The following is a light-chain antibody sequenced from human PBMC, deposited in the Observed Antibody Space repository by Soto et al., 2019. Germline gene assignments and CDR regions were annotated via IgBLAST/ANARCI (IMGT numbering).Light chain of an antibody. J-gene: IGLJ2*01. V-gene: IGLV2-23*03. CDR1: TSDIGSYNL. CDR3: CSYAGFSTFVI. CDR2: EGN. Sequence: QSVLTQPASVSGSPGQSITISCTGTTSDIGSYNLVSWYQKQPGKAPKLMIYEGNKRPSGVSNRFSASKSGNTASLTISGLQAEDEADYYCCSYAGFSTFVIFGGGTKVTVL.